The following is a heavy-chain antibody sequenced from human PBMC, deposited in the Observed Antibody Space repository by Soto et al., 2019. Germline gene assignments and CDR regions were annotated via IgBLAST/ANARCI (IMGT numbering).Heavy chain of an antibody. CDR2: IRKDGSKT. D-gene: IGHD6-13*01. J-gene: IGHJ3*02. CDR1: GFTFSSDW. CDR3: ARDVSTGTSSLYFDAFEI. V-gene: IGHV3-7*05. Sequence: EVRLVESGGGLVQPGGSLRLSCAASGFTFSSDWMTWVRQAPGKGLEWVANIRKDGSKTSYLDSVRGRFTISSDNAQSLLYLQMASLRAEDPALYYCARDVSTGTSSLYFDAFEIWCQGTMVTVSS.